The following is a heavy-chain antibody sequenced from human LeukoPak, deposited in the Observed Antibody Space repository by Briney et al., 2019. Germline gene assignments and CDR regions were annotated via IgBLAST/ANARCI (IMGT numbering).Heavy chain of an antibody. CDR2: IYTSGST. Sequence: PSETLSLTCTVSGGSISSYYWSWIRQPAGKGLEWIGRIYTSGSTNYNPSLKSRVTMSVDTSKNQFSLKLSSVTAADTAVYYCARGLLTGYYNIYAPRTNWFDPWGQGTLVTVSS. CDR1: GGSISSYY. D-gene: IGHD3-9*01. V-gene: IGHV4-4*07. CDR3: ARGLLTGYYNIYAPRTNWFDP. J-gene: IGHJ5*02.